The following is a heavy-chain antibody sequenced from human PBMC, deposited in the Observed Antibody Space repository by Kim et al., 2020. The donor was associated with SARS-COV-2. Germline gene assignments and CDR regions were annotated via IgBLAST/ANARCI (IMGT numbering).Heavy chain of an antibody. J-gene: IGHJ3*02. V-gene: IGHV1-46*01. Sequence: ASVKVSCKASGYTFTSYYMHWVRQAPGQGLEWMGIINPSGGSTSYAQKFQGRVTMTRDTSTSTVYMELSSLRSEDTAVYYCARRSDMVRGVSVVDAFDIWGQGKMVTVSS. CDR1: GYTFTSYY. CDR2: INPSGGST. D-gene: IGHD3-10*01. CDR3: ARRSDMVRGVSVVDAFDI.